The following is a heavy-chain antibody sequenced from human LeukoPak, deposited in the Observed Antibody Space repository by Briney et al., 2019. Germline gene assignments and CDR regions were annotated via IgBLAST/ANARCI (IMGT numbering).Heavy chain of an antibody. J-gene: IGHJ4*02. CDR1: GFTFSSYS. CDR2: LSTSSSYI. Sequence: GGSPRLSCAASGFTFSSYSMNWVRQAPGKGLEWVSSLSTSSSYIYYADSVKGRFTVSRHNAKNSLYLQMSSLRAEDTAVYYCARDDGSYSRSPGFDSWGQGTLVTVSS. D-gene: IGHD1-26*01. V-gene: IGHV3-21*01. CDR3: ARDDGSYSRSPGFDS.